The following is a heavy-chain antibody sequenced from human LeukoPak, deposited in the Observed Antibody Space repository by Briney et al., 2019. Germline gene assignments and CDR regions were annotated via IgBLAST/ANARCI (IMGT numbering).Heavy chain of an antibody. CDR3: ARGNWNSHFVY. V-gene: IGHV4-39*01. D-gene: IGHD1-7*01. CDR1: GGSISSSSYY. Sequence: PSETLSLTCTVSGGSISSSSYYWGWIRQPPGKGLEWIGSIYYSGSTYYNPSLKGRVTISVDTSKNQFSLRLSSVTAADTAVYYCARGNWNSHFVYWGQGTLVTVSS. J-gene: IGHJ4*02. CDR2: IYYSGST.